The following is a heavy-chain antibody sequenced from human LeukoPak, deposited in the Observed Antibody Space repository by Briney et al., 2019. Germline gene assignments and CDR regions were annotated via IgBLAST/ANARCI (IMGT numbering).Heavy chain of an antibody. D-gene: IGHD3-3*01. V-gene: IGHV3-53*01. J-gene: IGHJ4*02. CDR1: GFSVSNNY. Sequence: GGSLRLSCVVSGFSVSNNYIIWVRQAPGDGLERVSVIYGDGRTSHSASVRGRFTISRDNSKNIVSLQMNNLRAEDTAVYYCARGRGLGVVSPYFDYWGQGTLVTVSS. CDR3: ARGRGLGVVSPYFDY. CDR2: IYGDGRT.